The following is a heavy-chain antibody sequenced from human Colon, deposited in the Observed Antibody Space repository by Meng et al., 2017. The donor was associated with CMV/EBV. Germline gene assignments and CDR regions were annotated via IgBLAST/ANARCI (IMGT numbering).Heavy chain of an antibody. Sequence: SETLSLTCTVSGGSISNSSYYWVWIRQPPGKGLEWIGSMYYSGSTVYSPSLKSRVTISVDTSKNQFSLKVSSVTAADTAVYYCARHHQTASRKYYFDYWGQGTLVTVSS. CDR1: GGSISNSSYY. D-gene: IGHD2-2*01. V-gene: IGHV4-39*01. CDR2: MYYSGST. J-gene: IGHJ4*02. CDR3: ARHHQTASRKYYFDY.